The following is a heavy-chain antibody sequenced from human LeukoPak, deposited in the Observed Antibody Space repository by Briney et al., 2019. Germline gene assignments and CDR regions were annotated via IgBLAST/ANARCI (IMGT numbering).Heavy chain of an antibody. CDR1: GGSISSDAYY. J-gene: IGHJ4*02. CDR3: ARLDGAWGYFDY. D-gene: IGHD3-16*01. CDR2: IYHSGST. V-gene: IGHV4-39*01. Sequence: SETLSLTCTVSGGSISSDAYYWGWIRQPPKKGLEWIGTIYHSGSTYLNPTLRSRLTISVDTSKNQFSLNLSSVTAADTAVYYCARLDGAWGYFDYWGQGTLVTVSS.